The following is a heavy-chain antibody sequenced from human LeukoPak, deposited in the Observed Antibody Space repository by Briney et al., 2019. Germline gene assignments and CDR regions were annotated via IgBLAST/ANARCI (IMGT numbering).Heavy chain of an antibody. Sequence: GGSLRLSGAASGFSFSNYVMHWVRQAPGKGLEWVAVIWYDGSNKFYADSVKGRFTISRDNSKNTLYLQMNSLRAEDTAVYYCARDLDYGSGSFGGQGTVVTVSS. D-gene: IGHD3-10*01. CDR2: IWYDGSNK. CDR3: ARDLDYGSGSF. J-gene: IGHJ4*02. CDR1: GFSFSNYV. V-gene: IGHV3-33*01.